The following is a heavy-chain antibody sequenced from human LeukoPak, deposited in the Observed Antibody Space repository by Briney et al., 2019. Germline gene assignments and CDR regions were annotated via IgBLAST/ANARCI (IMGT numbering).Heavy chain of an antibody. J-gene: IGHJ4*02. CDR3: ANRLDYYAD. Sequence: GGSLRLSCAASGFTFSSYSMNWVRQAPGKGLEWVSYISSSSSTKYYADSVKGRFTISRDNAKNSLSLQVNSLRDEDTAVYYCANRLDYYADWGQGTLVTVSS. D-gene: IGHD1-26*01. V-gene: IGHV3-48*02. CDR2: ISSSSSTK. CDR1: GFTFSSYS.